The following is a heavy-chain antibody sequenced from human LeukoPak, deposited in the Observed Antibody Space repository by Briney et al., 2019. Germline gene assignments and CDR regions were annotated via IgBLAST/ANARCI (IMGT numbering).Heavy chain of an antibody. CDR3: ARGSGTYDSFDI. J-gene: IGHJ3*02. CDR1: GFTVNNKY. D-gene: IGHD1-26*01. CDR2: IKQDGSEK. V-gene: IGHV3-7*01. Sequence: GGSLRLSCAASGFTVNNKYMTWVRQAPGKGLEWVANIKQDGSEKYYVDSVKGRFTISRDNAKNSLYLQMNSLRAEDTAVYYCARGSGTYDSFDIWGQGTMVTVSS.